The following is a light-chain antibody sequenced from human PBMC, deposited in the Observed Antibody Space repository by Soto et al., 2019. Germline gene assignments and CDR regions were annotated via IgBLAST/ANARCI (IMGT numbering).Light chain of an antibody. Sequence: DIQMTQSPSTLSASVGDRVTITCRASQSISSWLAWYQQKPGKATKLLIYKASSLESGVPSRFSGSGSETDFTLTISNLQPDDFATYYCQQYNSYSPWTFGQGTKVEIK. CDR2: KAS. J-gene: IGKJ1*01. CDR1: QSISSW. V-gene: IGKV1-5*03. CDR3: QQYNSYSPWT.